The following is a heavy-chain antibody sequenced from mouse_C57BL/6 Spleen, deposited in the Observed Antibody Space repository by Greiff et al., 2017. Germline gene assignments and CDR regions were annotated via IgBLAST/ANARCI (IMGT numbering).Heavy chain of an antibody. CDR1: GFTFSSYT. J-gene: IGHJ1*03. V-gene: IGHV5-9*01. D-gene: IGHD1-1*01. CDR2: ISGGGGNT. CDR3: ANYYGSRDAYWYFDV. Sequence: EVMLVESGGGLVKPGGSLKLSCAASGFTFSSYTMSWVRQTPEKRLEWVATISGGGGNTYYPDSVKCRFTISRDNAKNTLYLQMSSLRSEDTALYYCANYYGSRDAYWYFDVWGTGTTVTVSS.